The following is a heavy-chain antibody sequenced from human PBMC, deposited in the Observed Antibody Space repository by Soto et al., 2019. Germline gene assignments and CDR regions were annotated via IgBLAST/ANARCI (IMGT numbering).Heavy chain of an antibody. CDR1: GGSINSGDFY. J-gene: IGHJ6*02. D-gene: IGHD5-18*01. CDR3: ARHRGYSYGYAYYYGMDV. CDR2: IYYSGST. Sequence: QVQLQESGPGLVKPSQTLSLTCTVSGGSINSGDFYWIWIRQPPGKGLEWIGYIYYSGSTDYDPSLKSGVTISMDKSKNQFSLKLGSVTAADTAMYYCARHRGYSYGYAYYYGMDVWGQGTTVTVSS. V-gene: IGHV4-30-4*01.